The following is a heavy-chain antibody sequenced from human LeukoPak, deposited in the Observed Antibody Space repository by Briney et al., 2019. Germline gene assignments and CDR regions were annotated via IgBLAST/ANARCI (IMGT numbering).Heavy chain of an antibody. Sequence: GGSLRLSCAASGFTFSSYAMSWVRQAPGKGLEWVSTISGSGDSTYYADSVKGRFTISSDNAKNSLYLQMNSLRAEDTAVYYCARAVYGFDAFDIWGQGTMVTVSS. CDR2: ISGSGDST. CDR3: ARAVYGFDAFDI. J-gene: IGHJ3*02. D-gene: IGHD4-17*01. CDR1: GFTFSSYA. V-gene: IGHV3-23*01.